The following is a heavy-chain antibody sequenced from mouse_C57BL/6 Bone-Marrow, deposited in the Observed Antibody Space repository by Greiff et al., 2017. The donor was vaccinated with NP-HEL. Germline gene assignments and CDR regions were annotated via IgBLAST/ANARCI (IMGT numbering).Heavy chain of an antibody. V-gene: IGHV14-4*01. CDR1: GFNIKDDY. CDR3: TTGGSSPYAMDY. D-gene: IGHD1-1*01. Sequence: VQLQQSGAELVRPGASVKLSCTVSGFNIKDDYMHWVKQRPEQGLEWIGWIDPENGDTAYASKFQGQATITADTSSNTAYLQLSSLTSEDTAVYYCTTGGSSPYAMDYWGQGTSVTVSS. CDR2: IDPENGDT. J-gene: IGHJ4*01.